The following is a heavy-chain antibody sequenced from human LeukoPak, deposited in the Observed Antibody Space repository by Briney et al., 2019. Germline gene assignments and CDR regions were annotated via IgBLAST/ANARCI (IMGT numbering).Heavy chain of an antibody. V-gene: IGHV3-43*02. Sequence: PGGSLRLSCAASGFTFDDYAMHWVRQAPGKGLEWVSLISGDGGSTYYADSVKGRFTISRDNSKNSLYLQMNSLRTEDTALYYCAKDRRDYCGSDCYSIEYFQHWGQGTLVTVSS. D-gene: IGHD2-21*02. J-gene: IGHJ1*01. CDR1: GFTFDDYA. CDR3: AKDRRDYCGSDCYSIEYFQH. CDR2: ISGDGGST.